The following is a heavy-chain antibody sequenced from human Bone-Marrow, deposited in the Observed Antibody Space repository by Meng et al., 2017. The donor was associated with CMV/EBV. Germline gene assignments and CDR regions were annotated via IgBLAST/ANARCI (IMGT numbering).Heavy chain of an antibody. D-gene: IGHD2-2*01. CDR2: INPNSGGT. Sequence: ASVKVSCKASGYTFTGYYMHWVRQAPGQGLEWMGWINPNSGGTNYAQKFQGRVTMTRDTSTSAAYMALSRLRSDYTAVYYCVIEGEGGLPAANTIDIWGHGTMVTVSS. CDR1: GYTFTGYY. CDR3: VIEGEGGLPAANTIDI. J-gene: IGHJ3*02. V-gene: IGHV1-2*02.